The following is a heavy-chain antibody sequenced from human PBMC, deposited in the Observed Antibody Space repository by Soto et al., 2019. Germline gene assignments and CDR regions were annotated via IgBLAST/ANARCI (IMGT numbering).Heavy chain of an antibody. CDR1: GGSISSSNW. CDR3: ARGGVVRGSFDY. J-gene: IGHJ4*02. D-gene: IGHD3-10*01. V-gene: IGHV4-4*02. Sequence: SETLSLTCAVSGGSISSSNWWSCVRLPPGKGLEWIGEIYHSGSTNYNPSLKSRVTISIDKSKNQFSVKLSSVTAADTAVYYCARGGVVRGSFDYWGQGPLVTVSS. CDR2: IYHSGST.